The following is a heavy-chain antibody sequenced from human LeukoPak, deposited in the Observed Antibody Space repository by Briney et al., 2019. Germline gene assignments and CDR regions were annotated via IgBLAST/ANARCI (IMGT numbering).Heavy chain of an antibody. D-gene: IGHD2-15*01. J-gene: IGHJ4*02. V-gene: IGHV3-73*01. CDR3: TRRYCSGGSCYSDY. CDR1: GFTFSDSG. CDR2: IRSRANSYAT. Sequence: GGSLKLSCAASGFTFSDSGMHWVRRASGKGLEWVGHIRSRANSYATAYAASVRGRFTISRDDSKNTAYLRMNSLRTEDTAVYYCTRRYCSGGSCYSDYWGQGTLVTVSS.